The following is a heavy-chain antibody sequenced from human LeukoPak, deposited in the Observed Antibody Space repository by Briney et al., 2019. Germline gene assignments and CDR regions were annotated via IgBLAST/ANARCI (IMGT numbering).Heavy chain of an antibody. J-gene: IGHJ5*02. Sequence: GSLRLSCAASGFTSSSYAMSWVRQAPGKGLEWVSAISGSGGSTYYADSVKGRFTISRDNSKNTLYLQMNSLRAEDTAVYYCAKDLQLWLHGSWGQGTLVTVSS. V-gene: IGHV3-23*01. CDR2: ISGSGGST. CDR3: AKDLQLWLHGS. CDR1: GFTSSSYA. D-gene: IGHD5-18*01.